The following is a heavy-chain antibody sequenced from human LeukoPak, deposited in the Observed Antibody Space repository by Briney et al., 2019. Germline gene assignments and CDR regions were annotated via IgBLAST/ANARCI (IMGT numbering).Heavy chain of an antibody. V-gene: IGHV1-69*13. Sequence: ASVKVSCKASGGTFSSYAISWVRQAPGQGLEWMGGIIPIFGTANYAQKFQGRVTITADESTSTAYMELSSLRSEDTAVYYCARGTIVGAIYLQYYFDYWGQGTLVTVSS. CDR3: ARGTIVGAIYLQYYFDY. D-gene: IGHD1-26*01. J-gene: IGHJ4*02. CDR1: GGTFSSYA. CDR2: IIPIFGTA.